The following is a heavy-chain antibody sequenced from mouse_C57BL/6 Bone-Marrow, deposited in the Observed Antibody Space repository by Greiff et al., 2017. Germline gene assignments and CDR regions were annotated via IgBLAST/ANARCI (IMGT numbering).Heavy chain of an antibody. D-gene: IGHD2-4*01. CDR1: GFTFSSYA. CDR2: ISDGGSYT. Sequence: EVMLVESGGGLVKPGGSLKLSCAASGFTFSSYAMSWVRQTPEKRLEWVATISDGGSYTYYPDNAKGRFTISRDNAKNNLYLQMSHLKSEDTAMYYCARDGRLPAWFAYWGQGTLVTVSA. J-gene: IGHJ3*01. V-gene: IGHV5-4*01. CDR3: ARDGRLPAWFAY.